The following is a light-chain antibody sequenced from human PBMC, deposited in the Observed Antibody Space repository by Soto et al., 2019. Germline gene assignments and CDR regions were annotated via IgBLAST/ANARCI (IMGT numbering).Light chain of an antibody. CDR3: NSYTTSSTYV. Sequence: QSALTQPASVSGSPGQPITISCTGTSSDVGGYNYVSWYQQHPGQAPKVMIYDVSNRPSGVSNRFSGSKSGNTASLTISGLQAEDDADYYCNSYTTSSTYVFGTGTKLTVL. CDR1: SSDVGGYNY. V-gene: IGLV2-14*01. J-gene: IGLJ1*01. CDR2: DVS.